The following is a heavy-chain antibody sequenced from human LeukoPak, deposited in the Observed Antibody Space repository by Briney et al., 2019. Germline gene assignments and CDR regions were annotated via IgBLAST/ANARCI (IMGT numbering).Heavy chain of an antibody. CDR2: MNPNSGNT. V-gene: IGHV1-8*01. Sequence: ASVKVSCKASGYNFTSYDINWVRQATGQGLEWMGWMNPNSGNTGYAQKFQGRLTMTRSTSISTAYMELSSLTSEDTAVYYCARPSGNCGGDCYRLSYWGQGALVTVSS. J-gene: IGHJ4*02. D-gene: IGHD2-21*02. CDR3: ARPSGNCGGDCYRLSY. CDR1: GYNFTSYD.